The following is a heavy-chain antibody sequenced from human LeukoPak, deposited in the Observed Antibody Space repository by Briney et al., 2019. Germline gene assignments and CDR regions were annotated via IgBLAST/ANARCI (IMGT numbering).Heavy chain of an antibody. CDR1: GFTFDDYA. CDR2: ISWNSGNI. Sequence: GGSLRLSCAASGFTFDDYAMHWVRQAPGKGLEWVSGISWNSGNIGYGDSVKGRFTISRDNAKNSLYLQMNSLRAEDMALYYCARGTLPRFDLWSAPGDYFDYWGQGTLVTVSS. D-gene: IGHD3-3*01. J-gene: IGHJ4*02. V-gene: IGHV3-9*03. CDR3: ARGTLPRFDLWSAPGDYFDY.